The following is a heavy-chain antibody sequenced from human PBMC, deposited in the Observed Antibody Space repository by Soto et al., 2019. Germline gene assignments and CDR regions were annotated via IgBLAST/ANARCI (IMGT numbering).Heavy chain of an antibody. CDR1: GFTFSSYA. Sequence: EVQLLESGGGLVQPGESLRLSCAASGFTFSSYAMTWVRQAPGKGLEWVSSINTYFADSVKGRFTISRDNSKDTLYLQMSSMRVEDTAIYYCAKDSRSHPQGWFDPWGQGTLVTVPS. D-gene: IGHD2-15*01. V-gene: IGHV3-23*01. J-gene: IGHJ5*02. CDR2: INT. CDR3: AKDSRSHPQGWFDP.